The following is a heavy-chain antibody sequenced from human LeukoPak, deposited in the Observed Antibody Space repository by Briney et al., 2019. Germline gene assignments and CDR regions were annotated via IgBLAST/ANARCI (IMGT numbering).Heavy chain of an antibody. CDR2: INPSGDST. CDR1: GSTFTSYY. Sequence: VASVKVSCKASGSTFTSYYMHWVRQAPGQGLEWMGIINPSGDSTNYAQKFKGRVTTTRDTSTSTVYMELSSLRSEDTAVYYCARGAYCSSTSCYHPASLKDYWGQGTLVTVSS. J-gene: IGHJ4*02. D-gene: IGHD2-2*01. V-gene: IGHV1-46*01. CDR3: ARGAYCSSTSCYHPASLKDY.